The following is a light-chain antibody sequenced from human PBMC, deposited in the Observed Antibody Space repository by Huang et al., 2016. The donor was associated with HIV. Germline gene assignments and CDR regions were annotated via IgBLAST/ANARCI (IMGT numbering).Light chain of an antibody. CDR3: QQRSNWPLT. CDR1: QSVSSY. J-gene: IGKJ4*01. Sequence: EIVLTQSPATLSLSAGERATLSCRDSQSVSSYLAWYQQKPGQAPRLLISDASDRATGIPTRFSGSVSGTDFTLTISSLEPEDNGVYYCQQRSNWPLTFGGGTKVEIK. V-gene: IGKV3-11*01. CDR2: DAS.